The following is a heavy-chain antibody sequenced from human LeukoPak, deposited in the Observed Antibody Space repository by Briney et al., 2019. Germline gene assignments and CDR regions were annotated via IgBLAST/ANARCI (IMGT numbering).Heavy chain of an antibody. CDR2: ISKDGADK. CDR1: GFYFNTYG. J-gene: IGHJ4*02. CDR3: AKNDISGYYADF. Sequence: GGSLRLSCAASGFYFNTYGMHWVRQAPGEGLEWVTAISKDGADKYYADSVKGRFTISRDNSKNTVYLQVNSLRPEDTAVYYCAKNDISGYYADFGGQGTLVIVSS. D-gene: IGHD3-22*01. V-gene: IGHV3-30*18.